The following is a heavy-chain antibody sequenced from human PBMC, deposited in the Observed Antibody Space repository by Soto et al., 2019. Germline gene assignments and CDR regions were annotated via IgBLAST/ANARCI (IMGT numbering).Heavy chain of an antibody. CDR3: ARRDWSGSTSHFYFDY. D-gene: IGHD3-9*01. J-gene: IGHJ4*02. CDR2: IYYSGIT. V-gene: IGHV4-39*02. CDR1: GGSINSSYYY. Sequence: SETLSLTCAVSGGSINSSYYYWGWIRQSPGKGLEWIGSIYYSGITYYNPSLKSRVTISVDTSKNHFSLKVRSVTAADTAVYYCARRDWSGSTSHFYFDYWGQGVLVTVSS.